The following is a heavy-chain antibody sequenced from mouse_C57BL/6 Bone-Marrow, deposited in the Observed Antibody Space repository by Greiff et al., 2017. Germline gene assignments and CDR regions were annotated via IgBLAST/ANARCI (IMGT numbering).Heavy chain of an antibody. CDR3: AIGGYGYYVVPFAY. CDR2: IHPSDSDT. J-gene: IGHJ3*01. CDR1: GYTFTSYW. V-gene: IGHV1-74*01. D-gene: IGHD2-3*01. Sequence: QVQLQQPGAELVKPGASVKVSCKASGYTFTSYWMHWVKQRPGQGLEWIGRIHPSDSDTNYNQKFKGKATLTVDNNSRTAYMQLSSLTCEDSAVYYCAIGGYGYYVVPFAYWGQGTLVTVSA.